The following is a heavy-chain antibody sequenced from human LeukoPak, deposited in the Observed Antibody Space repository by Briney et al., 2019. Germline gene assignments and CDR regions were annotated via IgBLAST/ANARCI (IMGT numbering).Heavy chain of an antibody. V-gene: IGHV4-59*01. CDR1: GGSISSYY. J-gene: IGHJ4*02. CDR2: IYYSGST. Sequence: PSETLSLTCTVSGGSISSYYRSWIRQPPGKGLEWIGYIYYSGSTNYNPSLKSRVTISVDTSKNQFSLKLSSVTAADTAVYYCARAAAAGITDYWGQGTLVTVSS. CDR3: ARAAAAGITDY. D-gene: IGHD6-13*01.